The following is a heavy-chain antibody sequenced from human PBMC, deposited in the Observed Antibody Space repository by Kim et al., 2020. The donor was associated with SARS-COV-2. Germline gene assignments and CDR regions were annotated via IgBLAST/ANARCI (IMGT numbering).Heavy chain of an antibody. CDR2: IYYSGST. D-gene: IGHD1-20*01. CDR1: GGSISSSSYY. CDR3: ASIREGVWCDP. V-gene: IGHV4-39*07. Sequence: SETLSLTCTVSGGSISSSSYYWGWIRQPPGKGLEGIGSIYYSGSTYYNPSLKSRVTISVDTSKNQFSLKLSSVTAADTTVYYCASIREGVWCDPWGQGT. J-gene: IGHJ5*02.